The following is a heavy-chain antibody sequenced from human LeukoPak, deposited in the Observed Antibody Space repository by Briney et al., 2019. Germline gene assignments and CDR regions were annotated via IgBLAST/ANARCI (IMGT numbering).Heavy chain of an antibody. CDR3: AKDWWFGDFNWFDP. J-gene: IGHJ5*02. V-gene: IGHV3-23*01. CDR2: ISGSGGST. D-gene: IGHD3-10*01. Sequence: GGSLRLSCAGSGFSVTTNDMSWVRQAPGKGLEWVSAISGSGGSTYYADSVKGRFTISRDNSKNTLYLQMNSLRAEDTAVYYCAKDWWFGDFNWFDPWGQGTLVTVSS. CDR1: GFSVTTND.